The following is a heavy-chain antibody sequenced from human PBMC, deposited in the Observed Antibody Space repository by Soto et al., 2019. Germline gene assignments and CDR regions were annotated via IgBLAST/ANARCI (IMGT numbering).Heavy chain of an antibody. V-gene: IGHV3-21*01. D-gene: IGHD3-10*01. J-gene: IGHJ4*02. CDR1: GFTFSSYS. Sequence: EVQLVESGGGLVKPGGSLRLSCAASGFTFSSYSMNWVRQAPGKGLEWVSSISSSSSYIYYADSVKGRFTISRDNAKNAPYLQMNSLRAEDTAVYYCARGKGYYGSGSYYYWGQGTLVTVSS. CDR3: ARGKGYYGSGSYYY. CDR2: ISSSSSYI.